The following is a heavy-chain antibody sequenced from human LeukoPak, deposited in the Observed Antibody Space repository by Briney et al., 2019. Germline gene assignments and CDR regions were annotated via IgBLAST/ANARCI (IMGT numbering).Heavy chain of an antibody. CDR3: ARGRSIAARPSWFDP. CDR2: INPNSDGT. CDR1: GYTFTSYY. V-gene: IGHV1-2*02. D-gene: IGHD6-6*01. Sequence: ASVKVSCKASGYTFTSYYMHWVRQAPGQGLEWMGWINPNSDGTNYAQKFQGRVTMTRDTSISTAYMELSSLRSEDTAVYYCARGRSIAARPSWFDPWGQGTLVTVSS. J-gene: IGHJ5*02.